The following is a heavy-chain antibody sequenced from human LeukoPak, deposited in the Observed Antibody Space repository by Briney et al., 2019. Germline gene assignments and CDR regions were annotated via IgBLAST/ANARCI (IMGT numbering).Heavy chain of an antibody. CDR1: GGSISSYY. CDR2: IYYSGST. Sequence: SETLSPTCTVSGGSISSYYWSWIRQPPGKGLEWIGYIYYSGSTNYNPSLKSRVTISVDTSKNQFSLKLSSVTAADTAVYYCAAVGSYLTFLDYWGQGTLVTVSS. D-gene: IGHD1-26*01. V-gene: IGHV4-59*08. J-gene: IGHJ4*02. CDR3: AAVGSYLTFLDY.